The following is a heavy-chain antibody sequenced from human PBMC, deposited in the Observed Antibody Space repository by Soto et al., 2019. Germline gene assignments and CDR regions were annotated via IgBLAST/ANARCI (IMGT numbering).Heavy chain of an antibody. CDR1: GFTFSSYA. CDR2: ISYDGSNK. J-gene: IGHJ6*04. CDR3: ARDIELSIPTPYYYYGMDV. Sequence: QVQLVESGGGVVQPGRSLRLSCAASGFTFSSYAMHWVRQAPGKGLEWVAVISYDGSNKYYADSVKGRFTISRDNSKNTLYLQMNSLRAEDTAVYYCARDIELSIPTPYYYYGMDVWGKGTTVTVSS. D-gene: IGHD1-1*01. V-gene: IGHV3-30-3*01.